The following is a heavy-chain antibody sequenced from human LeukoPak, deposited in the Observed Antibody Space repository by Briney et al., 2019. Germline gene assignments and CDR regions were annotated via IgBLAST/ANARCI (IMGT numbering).Heavy chain of an antibody. D-gene: IGHD5-24*01. CDR3: AKAGMAAPMDY. Sequence: GESLNISCTGSRYSFTTYWIGWVRQVPGKGLGWMGIIYPGDSDTRYSPSFQGQVTISADKSISTAYLQWSSLKASDTAMYYCAKAGMAAPMDYWGQGTLVTVSS. V-gene: IGHV5-51*01. CDR2: IYPGDSDT. CDR1: RYSFTTYW. J-gene: IGHJ4*02.